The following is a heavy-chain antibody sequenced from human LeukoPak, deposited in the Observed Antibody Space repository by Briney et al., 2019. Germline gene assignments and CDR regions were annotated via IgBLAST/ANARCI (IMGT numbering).Heavy chain of an antibody. V-gene: IGHV4-30-4*01. J-gene: IGHJ4*02. Sequence: SETLSLTCTVSGGSISSSSYYWSWIRQPPGKGLEWIGYIYHSETTYYNPSLKSRVTISVDTSKNQFSLKLSSVTAADTAVYYCARVGGSYPPRYFDYWGQGTLVTVSS. D-gene: IGHD3-16*01. CDR3: ARVGGSYPPRYFDY. CDR1: GGSISSSSYY. CDR2: IYHSETT.